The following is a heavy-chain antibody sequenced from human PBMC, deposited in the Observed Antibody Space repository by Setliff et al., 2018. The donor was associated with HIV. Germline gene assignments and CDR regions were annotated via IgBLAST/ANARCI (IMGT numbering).Heavy chain of an antibody. CDR3: ARAGGGATDQAFDI. CDR2: INPTGGST. D-gene: IGHD2-2*01. CDR1: RSTFNSHT. J-gene: IGHJ3*02. V-gene: IGHV1-46*02. Sequence: GASVKVSCKASRSTFNSHTINWVRQAPGQGLEWMGVINPTGGSTRNTQKFQGRLTVTTDTSTGTLYMELSNLRSDDSAVYYCARAGGGATDQAFDIWGQGTMVTVSS.